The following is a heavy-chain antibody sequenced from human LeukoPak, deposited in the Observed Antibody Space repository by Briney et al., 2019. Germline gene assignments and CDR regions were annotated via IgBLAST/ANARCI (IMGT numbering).Heavy chain of an antibody. J-gene: IGHJ3*02. CDR3: ARYGSGSYYNGDAFDI. V-gene: IGHV4-39*07. D-gene: IGHD3-10*01. Sequence: SETLSLTCTVSGASISSSGYYWGWTRQPPGKRLEWIGSVYYRGNSYYKPSLKSRVTISVDTSKNQFSLKLSSVTAADTAVYYCARYGSGSYYNGDAFDIWGQGTMVTVSS. CDR1: GASISSSGYY. CDR2: VYYRGNS.